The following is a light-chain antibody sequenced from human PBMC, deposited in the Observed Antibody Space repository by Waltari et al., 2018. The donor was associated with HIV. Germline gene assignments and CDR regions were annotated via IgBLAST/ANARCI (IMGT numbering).Light chain of an antibody. CDR2: GAS. Sequence: EIVMTQSPATLSVSPGERATLSCRASQSVSSNLAWYQQKPGQAPRLLIYGASTMATGIPARFSGSGSGTELTLTISSLQSEDFAVYYCQQYNNWPPLTFGGGTKVEI. V-gene: IGKV3-15*01. CDR1: QSVSSN. CDR3: QQYNNWPPLT. J-gene: IGKJ4*01.